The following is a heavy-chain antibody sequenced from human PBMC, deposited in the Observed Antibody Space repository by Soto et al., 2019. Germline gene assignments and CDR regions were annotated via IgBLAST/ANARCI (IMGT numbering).Heavy chain of an antibody. J-gene: IGHJ6*03. CDR1: GYTFTSYD. Sequence: QVQLVQSGADVKKPGASVKVSCQASGYTFTSYDINWVRQATGQGLEWMGSINPNSGDTGYAQKFQGRVTTTRNTSITTAYMELNSLRSEDTAVYYCARGLEFKIFGVPRGNYYYQMDVWGKGTTVTVSS. CDR2: INPNSGDT. D-gene: IGHD3-3*01. CDR3: ARGLEFKIFGVPRGNYYYQMDV. V-gene: IGHV1-8*01.